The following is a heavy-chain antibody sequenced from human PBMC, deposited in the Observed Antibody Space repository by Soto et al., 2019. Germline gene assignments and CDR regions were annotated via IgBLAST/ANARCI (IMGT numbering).Heavy chain of an antibody. Sequence: GGSLRLSCAASGFTFSSYWVHWVRQAPGKGLVWVSRVNGDGGRTTYADSVRGRFTISRDNAKNTLFLQMNSLRAEDTAVYYCATAGYSGSYYNMDVWGQGTTVTVSS. D-gene: IGHD1-26*01. CDR2: VNGDGGRT. J-gene: IGHJ6*02. CDR1: GFTFSSYW. V-gene: IGHV3-74*01. CDR3: ATAGYSGSYYNMDV.